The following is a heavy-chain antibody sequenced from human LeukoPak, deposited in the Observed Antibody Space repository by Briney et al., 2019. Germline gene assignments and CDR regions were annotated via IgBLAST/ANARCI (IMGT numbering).Heavy chain of an antibody. CDR3: ARDGTYYGKYFFDH. CDR2: ITSTSSFI. CDR1: GFTFKAYT. J-gene: IGHJ4*02. D-gene: IGHD1-26*01. Sequence: GGSLRLSCTTSGFTFKAYTMNWVRQTPGRGLEWISSITSTSSFIHYADSVKGRFTISRDNDNNSLYLHMSNLRAEDTAVYYCARDGTYYGKYFFDHWGREPLVTVSS. V-gene: IGHV3-21*01.